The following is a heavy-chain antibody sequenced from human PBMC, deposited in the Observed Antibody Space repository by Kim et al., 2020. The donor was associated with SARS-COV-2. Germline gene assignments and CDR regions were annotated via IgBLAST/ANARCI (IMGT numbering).Heavy chain of an antibody. D-gene: IGHD6-19*01. Sequence: GGSLRLSCAASGFTFSSHRMHWVRQAPGKGLVWVSRINSDGTTTSYADSVKGRFTISRDNAKNTLYLQMNSLRAEDTAVYYCARRQFTSGWYYFDYWGQGTLVTVSS. CDR3: ARRQFTSGWYYFDY. CDR1: GFTFSSHR. CDR2: INSDGTTT. J-gene: IGHJ4*02. V-gene: IGHV3-74*01.